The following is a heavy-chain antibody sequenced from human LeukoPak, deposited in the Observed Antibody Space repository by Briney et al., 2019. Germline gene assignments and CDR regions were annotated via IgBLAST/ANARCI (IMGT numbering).Heavy chain of an antibody. CDR1: GFTFDDYA. J-gene: IGHJ4*02. D-gene: IGHD3-22*01. V-gene: IGHV3-9*01. CDR2: ISWNSGSI. Sequence: GGSLRLSCAASGFTFDDYAMHWVRQAPGKGLEWVSGISWNSGSIGYADSVKGRFTISRDNAKNSLYLQMNSLRAEDTALYHCAKDIGMDYYDSSGYSNYFDYWGQGTLVTVSS. CDR3: AKDIGMDYYDSSGYSNYFDY.